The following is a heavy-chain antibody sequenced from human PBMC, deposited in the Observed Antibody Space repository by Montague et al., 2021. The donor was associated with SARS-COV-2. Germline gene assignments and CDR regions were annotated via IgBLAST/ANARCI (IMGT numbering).Heavy chain of an antibody. Sequence: SETLSLTCAVSGGSISSSNWWSWVRQPPGKGLEWIGEIYHSGSTXYNPSLKSRVTISVDKSKSQFSLKLSSVTAADTAVYYCARMALASSSSDFDYWGQGTLVAVSS. CDR2: IYHSGST. CDR1: GGSISSSNW. J-gene: IGHJ4*02. CDR3: ARMALASSSSDFDY. D-gene: IGHD6-6*01. V-gene: IGHV4-4*02.